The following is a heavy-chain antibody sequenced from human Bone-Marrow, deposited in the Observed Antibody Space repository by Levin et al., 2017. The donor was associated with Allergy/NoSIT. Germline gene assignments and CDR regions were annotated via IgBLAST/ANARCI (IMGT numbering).Heavy chain of an antibody. D-gene: IGHD4-17*01. Sequence: SCAASGFTFSSYAMGWVRQAPGKGLEWVSAISGSGGSTYYADSVKGRFTISRDNSKNTLYLQMNSLTAEDTAVYYCAKPLTSTLRSFDYWGQGTLVTVSS. CDR2: ISGSGGST. J-gene: IGHJ4*02. CDR1: GFTFSSYA. V-gene: IGHV3-23*01. CDR3: AKPLTSTLRSFDY.